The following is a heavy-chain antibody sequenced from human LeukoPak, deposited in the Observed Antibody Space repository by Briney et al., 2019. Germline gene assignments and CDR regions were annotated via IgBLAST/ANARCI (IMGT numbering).Heavy chain of an antibody. Sequence: GSLRLSCAASGFTVSSNYMSWVRQAPGKGLEWVSVIYSGGSTYYADSVKGRFTISRDSSKNTLYLQMNSLRAEDTAVYYCARASLWELLYWGQGTLVTVSS. D-gene: IGHD1-26*01. CDR1: GFTVSSNY. CDR3: ARASLWELLY. CDR2: IYSGGST. J-gene: IGHJ4*02. V-gene: IGHV3-66*01.